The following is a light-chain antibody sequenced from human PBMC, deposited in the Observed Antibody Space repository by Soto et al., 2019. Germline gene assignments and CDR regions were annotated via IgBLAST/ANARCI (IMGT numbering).Light chain of an antibody. J-gene: IGLJ2*01. CDR3: SSYTSSSTRV. Sequence: QSALTQPASVSGSPGQSITISCTGTSSDVGGYNYVSWYQQHPGKAPNLMIYDVSNRPSGVSNRFAGSKSGNTASLTISGLQAEDEADYYCSSYTSSSTRVFGGGTKLTGL. CDR1: SSDVGGYNY. CDR2: DVS. V-gene: IGLV2-14*01.